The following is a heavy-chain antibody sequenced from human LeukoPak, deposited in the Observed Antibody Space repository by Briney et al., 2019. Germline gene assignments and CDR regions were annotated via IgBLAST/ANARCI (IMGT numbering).Heavy chain of an antibody. J-gene: IGHJ3*01. Sequence: GGSLRLSCAASGFPFSNYWMSLVRQAPGKGLEWVAKIKQDGSVQYYVDFLKGRFTISRDNAKNSLYLQVNSLRAEDTAVYYCASDAFDVWGQGTMVAVSS. CDR1: GFPFSNYW. V-gene: IGHV3-7*05. CDR3: ASDAFDV. CDR2: IKQDGSVQ.